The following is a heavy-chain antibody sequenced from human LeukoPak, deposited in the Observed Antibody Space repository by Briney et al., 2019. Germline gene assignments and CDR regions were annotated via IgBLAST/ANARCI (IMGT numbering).Heavy chain of an antibody. CDR1: GFIFDNYA. CDR2: ISWNSGSI. V-gene: IGHV3-9*01. J-gene: IGHJ4*02. D-gene: IGHD6-19*01. CDR3: AKDNRRHYTSGPNPDSLH. Sequence: PGGSLRLSCAGSGFIFDNYAMYWVRQPPGQGLEWVSGISWNSGSIDYADSVKGRFTISRDNAKNSLYLQMNSLRVEDTAFYYCAKDNRRHYTSGPNPDSLHWGQGALVTVSS.